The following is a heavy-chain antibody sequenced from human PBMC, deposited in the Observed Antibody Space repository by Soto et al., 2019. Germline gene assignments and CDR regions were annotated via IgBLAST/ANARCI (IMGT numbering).Heavy chain of an antibody. CDR3: ARGYGNLDY. D-gene: IGHD4-17*01. V-gene: IGHV3-21*06. CDR2: ISSSSNYI. Sequence: EVQLVESGGGLVKPGGSLRLSCAASGFTFSSYTMNWVRQAPGKGLEWVSSISSSSNYIYYVDSVKGRFTISRDNAKNSLYLQMNSLRAEDMAVYYCARGYGNLDYWGQGTLVTVSS. CDR1: GFTFSSYT. J-gene: IGHJ4*02.